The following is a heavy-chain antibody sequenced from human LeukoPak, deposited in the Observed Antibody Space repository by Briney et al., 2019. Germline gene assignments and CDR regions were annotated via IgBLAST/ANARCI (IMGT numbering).Heavy chain of an antibody. CDR1: GGSISSYY. CDR3: ARAYVTITLVRGVTFNWFDP. J-gene: IGHJ5*02. V-gene: IGHV4-59*01. D-gene: IGHD3-10*01. CDR2: IYYSGST. Sequence: SETLSLTCTVSGGSISSYYWSWIRQPPGKGLEGMGYIYYSGSTNYNPSLKSRVTISVDTSKNQFSLKLSSVTAADTAVYYCARAYVTITLVRGVTFNWFDPWGQGTLVTVSS.